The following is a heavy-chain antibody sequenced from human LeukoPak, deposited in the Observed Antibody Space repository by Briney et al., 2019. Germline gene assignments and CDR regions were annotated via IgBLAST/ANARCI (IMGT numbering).Heavy chain of an antibody. CDR2: INPDSGGT. V-gene: IGHV1-2*02. CDR1: GYSFTGYY. D-gene: IGHD4-11*01. CDR3: ASGYSDYADYYNYYMDV. Sequence: ASVKVSCKASGYSFTGYYMHWVRQAPGQGLEWMGWINPDSGGTNYAQKFQGRVTMTRDTSITTAYMELSRLSSDDTALYYCASGYSDYADYYNYYMDVWAKGPRSPSP. J-gene: IGHJ6*03.